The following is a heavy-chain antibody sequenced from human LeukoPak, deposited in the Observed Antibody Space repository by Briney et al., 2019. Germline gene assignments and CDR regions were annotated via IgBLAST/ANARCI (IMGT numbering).Heavy chain of an antibody. CDR1: GGSISSSSYY. V-gene: IGHV4-39*07. CDR3: ASGIAAAGLDY. D-gene: IGHD6-13*01. J-gene: IGHJ4*02. CDR2: IYYSGST. Sequence: SETLSLTCTVSGGSISSSSYYWGWIRQPPGKGLEWIGSIYYSGSTNYNPSLKSRVTISVDTSKNQFSLKLSSVTAADTAVYYCASGIAAAGLDYWGQGTLVTVSS.